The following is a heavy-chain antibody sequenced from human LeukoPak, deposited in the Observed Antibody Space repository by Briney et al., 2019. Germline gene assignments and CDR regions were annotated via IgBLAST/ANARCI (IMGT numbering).Heavy chain of an antibody. D-gene: IGHD1-26*01. CDR3: AKDPHPLVGATPPHH. CDR2: ISGNAGST. J-gene: IGHJ1*01. V-gene: IGHV3-23*01. CDR1: GFTFSSYA. Sequence: GGSLRLSCAASGFTFSSYAMSWVRQAPGKGLEWVSGISGNAGSTYYADSVKGRFTISRDISKNTLYLQLNSLRAEDTAVYYCAKDPHPLVGATPPHHWGQGTLVTVSS.